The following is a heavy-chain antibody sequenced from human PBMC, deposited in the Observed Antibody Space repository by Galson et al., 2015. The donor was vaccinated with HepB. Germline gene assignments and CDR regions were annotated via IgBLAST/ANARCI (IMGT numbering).Heavy chain of an antibody. J-gene: IGHJ4*02. V-gene: IGHV4-31*03. CDR2: IYYSGST. CDR3: ARDEGLEGTFDY. CDR1: GGSISSGGYY. Sequence: TLSLTCTVSGGSISSGGYYWSWIRQHPGKGLEWIGYIYYSGSTYYNPSLKSRVTISVDTSKNQFSLKLSSVTAADTAVYHCARDEGLEGTFDYWGQGTLVTVSS. D-gene: IGHD1-1*01.